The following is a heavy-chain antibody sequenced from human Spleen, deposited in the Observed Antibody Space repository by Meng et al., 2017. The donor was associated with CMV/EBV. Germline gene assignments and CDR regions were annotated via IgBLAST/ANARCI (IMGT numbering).Heavy chain of an antibody. CDR2: ISSSSSYI. CDR1: GFTFSSYE. J-gene: IGHJ4*02. D-gene: IGHD2-2*01. V-gene: IGHV3-21*01. CDR3: ARNGAVVPAAVNDY. Sequence: GGSLRLSCAASGFTFSSYEMNWVRQAPGKGLEWVSSISSSSSYIYYADSVKGRFTISRDNAKNSLYLQMNSLRAEDTAVYYCARNGAVVPAAVNDYWGQGTLVTVSS.